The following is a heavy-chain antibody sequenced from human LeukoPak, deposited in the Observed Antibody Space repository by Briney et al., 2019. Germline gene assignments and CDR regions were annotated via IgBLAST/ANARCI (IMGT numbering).Heavy chain of an antibody. CDR3: ARGVTTSFDY. Sequence: ASVKVSCKTFGYTFTSYGISWVRHAPGQGLKWMGWIRTNKGNTNYVQNLQGRVTMTTDTSTSTAYMELRSLKSDDTAVYYCARGVTTSFDYWGQGTVVTVSS. J-gene: IGHJ4*02. CDR1: GYTFTSYG. CDR2: IRTNKGNT. D-gene: IGHD4-17*01. V-gene: IGHV1-18*01.